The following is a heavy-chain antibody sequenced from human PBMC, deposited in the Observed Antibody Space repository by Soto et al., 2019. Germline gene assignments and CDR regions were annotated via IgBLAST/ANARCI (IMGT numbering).Heavy chain of an antibody. CDR2: ISGSGGST. J-gene: IGHJ4*02. CDR3: AKDNSGVWNYFDY. Sequence: GGSLRLSCAASGFTFSSYAMSWVRQAPGKGLEWVSAISGSGGSTYYADSVKGRFTISRDNSKNALYLQMNSLRAEDTAVYYCAKDNSGVWNYFDYWGQGTLVTVSS. CDR1: GFTFSSYA. D-gene: IGHD7-27*01. V-gene: IGHV3-23*01.